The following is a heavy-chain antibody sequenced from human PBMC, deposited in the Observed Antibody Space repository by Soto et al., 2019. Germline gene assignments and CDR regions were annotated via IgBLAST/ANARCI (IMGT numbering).Heavy chain of an antibody. CDR3: ARATIVATIPGFDP. Sequence: SETLSLTCTVSGGSISSGGYYWSWIRQHPGKGLEWIGYIYYSGSTYYNPSLKSRVTISVDTSKNQFSLKLSSVTAADTAVYYCARATIVATIPGFDPWGQGTLVTVSS. D-gene: IGHD5-12*01. V-gene: IGHV4-31*03. CDR1: GGSISSGGYY. CDR2: IYYSGST. J-gene: IGHJ5*02.